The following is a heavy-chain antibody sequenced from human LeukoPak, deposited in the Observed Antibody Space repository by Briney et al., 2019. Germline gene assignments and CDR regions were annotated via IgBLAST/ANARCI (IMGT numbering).Heavy chain of an antibody. CDR1: GYTFTGYY. D-gene: IGHD3-9*01. Sequence: SVKVSCKASGYTFTGYYMHWVRQAPGQGLEWMGGIIPIFGTANYAQKFQGRVTITADESTSTAYMELSSLRSEDTAVYYCARNEPLLRYFDWLSTSGYYYYYMDVWGKGTTVTISS. CDR3: ARNEPLLRYFDWLSTSGYYYYYMDV. V-gene: IGHV1-69*13. J-gene: IGHJ6*03. CDR2: IIPIFGTA.